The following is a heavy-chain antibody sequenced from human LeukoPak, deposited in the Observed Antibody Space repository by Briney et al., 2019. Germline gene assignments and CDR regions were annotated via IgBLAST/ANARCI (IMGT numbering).Heavy chain of an antibody. D-gene: IGHD6-6*01. J-gene: IGHJ4*02. V-gene: IGHV3-33*01. CDR1: GFTFSSYG. CDR3: ARSYSSSRGTFDY. CDR2: IWYDGSNK. Sequence: GRSPRLSCAASGFTFSSYGMHWVRQAPGKGLEWVAVIWYDGSNKYYADSVKGRFTISRDNSKNTLYLQMNSLRAEDTAVYYCARSYSSSRGTFDYWGQGTLVTVSS.